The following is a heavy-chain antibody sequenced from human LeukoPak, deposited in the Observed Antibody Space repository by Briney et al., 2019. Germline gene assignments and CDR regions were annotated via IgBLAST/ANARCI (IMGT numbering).Heavy chain of an antibody. CDR2: IHYSGKT. D-gene: IGHD2-21*02. CDR3: ARRCGGDCYSKMGLDL. V-gene: IGHV4-39*01. J-gene: IGHJ5*02. Sequence: SETLSLTCIVSGGFISNSIYYWAWIRQPPGEGLEWIGSIHYSGKTYYYPSLKSRGTMSADTSKNRFSLKLSSVTAADTAVYYCARRCGGDCYSKMGLDLWGQGTAVSVSS. CDR1: GGFISNSIYY.